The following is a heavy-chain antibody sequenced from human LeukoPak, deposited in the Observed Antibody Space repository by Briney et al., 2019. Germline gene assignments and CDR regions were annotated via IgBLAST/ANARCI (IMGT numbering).Heavy chain of an antibody. J-gene: IGHJ3*02. V-gene: IGHV4-59*01. CDR2: VYDNDIT. D-gene: IGHD5-12*01. CDR3: ARGLVLATDDAFDI. CDR1: GASIRIYF. Sequence: SETLSLTCSVSGASIRIYFWSWIRQPPGKGLEWIGYVYDNDITNFNPSLESRVTILVDTSKSQFSLKLRSVTAADTAVYYCARGLVLATDDAFDIWGPGTMVTVSS.